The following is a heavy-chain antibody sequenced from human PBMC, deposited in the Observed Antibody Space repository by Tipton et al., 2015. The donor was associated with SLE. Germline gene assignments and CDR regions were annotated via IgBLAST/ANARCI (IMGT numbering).Heavy chain of an antibody. Sequence: QLVQSGGGLVQPGGSLRLSCAASGFTVSSNYMSWVRQAPGKGLEWVSVIYSGGSTYYADSVKGRFTISRDNSKNTLYLQMNSLRAEETAVYYCARDRGIGWFDFDYWGQGPLVTVSS. D-gene: IGHD6-19*01. CDR1: GFTVSSNY. CDR2: IYSGGST. CDR3: ARDRGIGWFDFDY. J-gene: IGHJ4*02. V-gene: IGHV3-53*04.